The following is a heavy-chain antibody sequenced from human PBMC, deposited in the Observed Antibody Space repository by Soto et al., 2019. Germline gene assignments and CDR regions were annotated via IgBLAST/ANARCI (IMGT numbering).Heavy chain of an antibody. CDR1: GFTVSSNY. CDR3: ARERGYCSSTSCYSGGNFDY. D-gene: IGHD2-2*01. V-gene: IGHV3-66*01. J-gene: IGHJ4*02. CDR2: IYSGGST. Sequence: ESGGGLVQPGGSLRLSCAASGFTVSSNYMSWVRQAPGKGLEWVSVIYSGGSTYYADSVKGRFTISRDNSKNTLYLQMNSLRAEDTAVYYCARERGYCSSTSCYSGGNFDYWGQGTLVTVSS.